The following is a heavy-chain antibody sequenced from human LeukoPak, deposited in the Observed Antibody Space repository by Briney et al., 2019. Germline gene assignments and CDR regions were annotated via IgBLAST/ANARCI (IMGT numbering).Heavy chain of an antibody. CDR2: INPNSGGT. CDR1: RYTFTGYY. Sequence: ASVKVSCKASRYTFTGYYMNWVRQAPGQGLEWMGWINPNSGGTSYAQKFQGRVSMTRDTSISTAYTELSRLRSDDTAVYYCARGPSPTVTAGYLDYWGQGTLVTVSS. D-gene: IGHD2-21*02. V-gene: IGHV1-2*02. J-gene: IGHJ4*02. CDR3: ARGPSPTVTAGYLDY.